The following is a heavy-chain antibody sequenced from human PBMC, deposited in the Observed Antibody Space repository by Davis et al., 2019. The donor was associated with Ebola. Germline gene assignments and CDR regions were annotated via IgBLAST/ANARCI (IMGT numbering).Heavy chain of an antibody. CDR1: GYTFTSYG. D-gene: IGHD2-8*02. CDR3: SRETGEAILGMDV. J-gene: IGHJ6*02. Sequence: AASVKVSCKASGYTFTSYGISWVRQAPGQGLEWMGWISAYNGNTNYAQKLQGRVTMTTDTSTSTAYMELRSLTSDDTAVYYCSRETGEAILGMDVWGQGTTVTVSS. V-gene: IGHV1-18*04. CDR2: ISAYNGNT.